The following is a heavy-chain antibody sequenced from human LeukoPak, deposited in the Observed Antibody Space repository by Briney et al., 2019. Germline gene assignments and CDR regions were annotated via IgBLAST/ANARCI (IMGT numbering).Heavy chain of an antibody. D-gene: IGHD6-19*01. CDR2: ISGSGGST. V-gene: IGHV3-23*01. CDR3: AKGYSVAGTSY. CDR1: GFTFSSYA. J-gene: IGHJ4*02. Sequence: GGSLRLSCVASGFTFSSYAMSWVRQAPGKGLEWVSAISGSGGSTYYADSVKGRFTISRDNSKNTLYLQMNSLRAEDTAVYYCAKGYSVAGTSYWGQGTLVTVSS.